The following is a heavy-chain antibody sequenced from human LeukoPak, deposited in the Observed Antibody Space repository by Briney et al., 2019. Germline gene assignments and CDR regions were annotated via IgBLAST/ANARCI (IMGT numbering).Heavy chain of an antibody. J-gene: IGHJ4*02. CDR1: GFTVSTNS. V-gene: IGHV3-53*01. Sequence: GGSLRLSCTVSGFTVSTNSMSWVRQAPGKGLEWVSFIYSDNTHYSDSVKGRFTISRDNSKNTLYLQMNSLRAEDTAVYYCAKGGIVVVPTDTDFDYWGQGTLVTVSS. CDR3: AKGGIVVVPTDTDFDY. D-gene: IGHD2-2*01. CDR2: IYSDNT.